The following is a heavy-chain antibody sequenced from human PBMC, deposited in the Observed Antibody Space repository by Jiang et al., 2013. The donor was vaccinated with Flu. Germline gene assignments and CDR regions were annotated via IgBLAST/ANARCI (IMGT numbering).Heavy chain of an antibody. CDR2: ISYDGSNK. V-gene: IGHV3-30*18. CDR3: AKQYGSGSYYYDY. CDR1: FTFSSYG. Sequence: FTFSSYGMHWVRQAPGKGLEWVAVISYDGSNKYYADSVKGRFTISRDNSKNTLYLQMNSLRAEDTAVYYCAKQYGSGSYYYDYWGQGTLVTVSS. D-gene: IGHD3-10*01. J-gene: IGHJ4*02.